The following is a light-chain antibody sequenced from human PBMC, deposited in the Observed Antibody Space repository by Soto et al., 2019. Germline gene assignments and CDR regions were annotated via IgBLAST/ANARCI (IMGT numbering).Light chain of an antibody. V-gene: IGKV3-20*01. J-gene: IGKJ5*01. CDR2: GAS. CDR1: QSVSSTY. CDR3: QQLDDSPQIT. Sequence: EIVLTQSPATLSLSPGERGPLSCRANQSVSSTYLAWYQHKPGQAPRLLIYGASTRATGIPDRFSGSGSGTDFTLTIRSREPQDFAVYYGQQLDDSPQITLGQGTRREIK.